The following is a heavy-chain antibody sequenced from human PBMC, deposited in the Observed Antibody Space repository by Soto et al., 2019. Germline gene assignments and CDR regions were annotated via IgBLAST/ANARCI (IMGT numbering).Heavy chain of an antibody. CDR2: ISSSSSYT. J-gene: IGHJ5*02. V-gene: IGHV3-11*06. D-gene: IGHD3-10*01. CDR1: GFTFSDYY. Sequence: GGSLRLSCAASGFTFSDYYMSWIRQAPGKGLEWVSYISSSSSYTNYADSVKGRFTISRNNAKNSLYLQMNSLRAEDTAVYYCARGRVLLWFGELPRGQGTLVTVSS. CDR3: ARGRVLLWFGELP.